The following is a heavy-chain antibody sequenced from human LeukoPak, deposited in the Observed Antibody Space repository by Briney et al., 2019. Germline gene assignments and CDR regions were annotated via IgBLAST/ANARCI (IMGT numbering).Heavy chain of an antibody. Sequence: SETLSLTCAVSPLSVTNYYWSWIRQPPGKGLEWIGYIYYTGNTNYNPSLKSRVTLSLDTSKNQFSLRLNSVTATDPAVYYCARHASYFYSSPYADWGQGTLVTVSS. CDR2: IYYTGNT. D-gene: IGHD3-22*01. CDR1: PLSVTNYY. V-gene: IGHV4-59*08. J-gene: IGHJ4*02. CDR3: ARHASYFYSSPYAD.